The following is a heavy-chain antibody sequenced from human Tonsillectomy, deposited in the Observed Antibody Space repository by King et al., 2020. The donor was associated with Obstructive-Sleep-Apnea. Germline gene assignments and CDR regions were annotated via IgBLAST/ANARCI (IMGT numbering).Heavy chain of an antibody. CDR1: GFTFSSYG. J-gene: IGHJ4*02. CDR2: ISYDGSNK. Sequence: VQLVESGGGVVQPGRSLRLSCAASGFTFSSYGMHWVRQAPGKRLEWVAVISYDGSNKYYADSVKGRFTISRDNSKNTLYLQMNSLRAEDTAVYYCAKESDYQPLLLDYWGQGTLVTVSS. D-gene: IGHD1-26*01. CDR3: AKESDYQPLLLDY. V-gene: IGHV3-30*18.